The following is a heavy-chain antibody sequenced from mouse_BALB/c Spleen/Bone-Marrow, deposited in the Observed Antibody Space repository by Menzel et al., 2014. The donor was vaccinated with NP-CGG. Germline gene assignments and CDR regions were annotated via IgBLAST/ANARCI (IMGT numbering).Heavy chain of an antibody. CDR3: ARDYGYDAGFAGFVY. V-gene: IGHV1S81*02. Sequence: VQLQQSGAELVKPGASVKLSCKASGYTFTSYWMHWVKQRPGQGLEWIGEINPSNGRTNYNEKFKSKATLTVDKSSSTANMHLSSLTSEDSAVYYCARDYGYDAGFAGFVYWGQGTLVTVSA. CDR2: INPSNGRT. D-gene: IGHD2-14*01. J-gene: IGHJ3*01. CDR1: GYTFTSYW.